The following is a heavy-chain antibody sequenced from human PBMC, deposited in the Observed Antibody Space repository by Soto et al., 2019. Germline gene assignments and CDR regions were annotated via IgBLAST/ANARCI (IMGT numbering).Heavy chain of an antibody. CDR2: ISAYSGNT. J-gene: IGHJ6*02. CDR1: GYTFTSYG. D-gene: IGHD3-3*01. Sequence: ASVKVSCKASGYTFTSYGISWVRQAPGQGLEWMGWISAYSGNTGYAQKFQGRVTMTRNTSISTAYMELSSLRSEDTAVYYCARGPDVLRFLEWLPRGYYGMDVWGQGTTVTVSS. V-gene: IGHV1-8*02. CDR3: ARGPDVLRFLEWLPRGYYGMDV.